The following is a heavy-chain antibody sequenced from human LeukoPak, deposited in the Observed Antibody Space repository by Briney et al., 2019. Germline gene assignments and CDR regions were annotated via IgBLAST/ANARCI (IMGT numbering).Heavy chain of an antibody. D-gene: IGHD1-26*01. CDR2: ISAYNGNT. J-gene: IGHJ4*02. V-gene: IGHV1-18*01. Sequence: GASVKVSCKASGGTFRDYSISWVRQAPGQGLEWMGWISAYNGNTNYAQKLQGRVTMTTDTSTSTAYMELRSLRSDDTAVYYCARDRSGSYHVFDYWGQGTLVTVSS. CDR1: GGTFRDYS. CDR3: ARDRSGSYHVFDY.